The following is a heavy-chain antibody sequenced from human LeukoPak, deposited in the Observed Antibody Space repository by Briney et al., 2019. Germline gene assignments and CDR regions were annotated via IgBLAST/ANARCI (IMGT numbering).Heavy chain of an antibody. J-gene: IGHJ4*02. CDR3: ARVGAAAGNEGFDY. Sequence: ASVRVSCTASGYTFTAYYMHWVRQAPGQGLEWRGIINPSGGSTSYAQKFQGWVTMTRDTSISTAYMELSRLRSDDTAVYYCARVGAAAGNEGFDYWGQGTLVTVSS. V-gene: IGHV1-2*04. CDR2: INPSGGST. D-gene: IGHD6-13*01. CDR1: GYTFTAYY.